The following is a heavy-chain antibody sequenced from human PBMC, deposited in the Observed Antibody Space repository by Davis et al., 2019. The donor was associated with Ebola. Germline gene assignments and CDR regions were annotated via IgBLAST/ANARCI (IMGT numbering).Heavy chain of an antibody. CDR1: GGSFSGYY. CDR2: IHYSGST. D-gene: IGHD2-15*01. J-gene: IGHJ5*02. V-gene: IGHV4-39*01. Sequence: SETLSLTCAVYGGSFSGYYWGWIRQPPGKGLEWIGSIHYSGSTYYNPSLKSRVTISVDTSKNPFSLKLSSVTAADTAVYYCARQDIVVVVAAMGNWFDPWGQGTLVTVSS. CDR3: ARQDIVVVVAAMGNWFDP.